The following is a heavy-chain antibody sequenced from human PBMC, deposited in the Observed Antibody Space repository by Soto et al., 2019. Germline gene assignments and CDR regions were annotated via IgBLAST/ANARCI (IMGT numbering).Heavy chain of an antibody. CDR3: ARSIAVAGIHFDY. CDR2: INAGNGNT. J-gene: IGHJ4*02. V-gene: IGHV1-3*01. D-gene: IGHD6-19*01. Sequence: ASVKVSCKASGYTFTSYAMHWVRQAPGQRLEWMGWINAGNGNTKYSQRFQGRVTITRDTSASTAYMELSSLRSEDTAVYYCARSIAVAGIHFDYWGQGTLVTVSS. CDR1: GYTFTSYA.